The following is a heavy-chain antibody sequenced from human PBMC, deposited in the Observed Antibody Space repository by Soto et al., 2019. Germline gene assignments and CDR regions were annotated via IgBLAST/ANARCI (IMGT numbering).Heavy chain of an antibody. V-gene: IGHV5-10-1*01. Sequence: PGESLKISCQGSGYSFTRYWITWVRQMPGKGLEWMGRIDPSDSYTNYSPSFEGHVTISADKFSDTVFLQWSSLEASDTAMYYCAGGGVRGVITRTRDYYGMDVWGQGTTVTVSS. CDR3: AGGGVRGVITRTRDYYGMDV. CDR1: GYSFTRYW. D-gene: IGHD3-10*01. J-gene: IGHJ6*02. CDR2: IDPSDSYT.